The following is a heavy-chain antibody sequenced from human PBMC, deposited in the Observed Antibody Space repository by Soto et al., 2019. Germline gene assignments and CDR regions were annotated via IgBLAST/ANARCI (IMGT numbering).Heavy chain of an antibody. Sequence: PXGSLRLSCLVSGFSFSSSWMHWVCQAPGKGLVRVSRINSDGSSTNYADSVKGRFTTSRDNAKNMLYLQMNSLRVEDTALYYCVTGWSGYWGQGSLVTVSS. CDR1: GFSFSSSW. V-gene: IGHV3-74*01. J-gene: IGHJ4*02. CDR3: VTGWSGY. CDR2: INSDGSST. D-gene: IGHD2-15*01.